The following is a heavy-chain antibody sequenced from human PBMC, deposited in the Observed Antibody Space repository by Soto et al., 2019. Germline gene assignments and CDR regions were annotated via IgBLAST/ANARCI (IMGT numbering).Heavy chain of an antibody. D-gene: IGHD4-17*01. V-gene: IGHV3-21*01. Sequence: GGSLKLCCADSGFTFNSYSMYWVRQEPGKGLEWVSSISSSSSYIYYADSVKGRFTISRDNAKNSLYLQMNSLRAEDTAVYYCARDLYYGESDYWGQGTLVTVSS. CDR3: ARDLYYGESDY. CDR1: GFTFNSYS. CDR2: ISSSSSYI. J-gene: IGHJ4*02.